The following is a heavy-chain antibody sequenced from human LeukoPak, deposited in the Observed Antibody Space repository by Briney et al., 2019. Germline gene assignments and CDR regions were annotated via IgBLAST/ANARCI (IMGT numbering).Heavy chain of an antibody. CDR2: VFSTGST. D-gene: IGHD6-19*01. J-gene: IGHJ3*02. CDR1: GGSFSSYS. CDR3: ARMISSGWRRGDAFDI. Sequence: SETLSLTCTGSGGSFSSYSWSWIRQSPGKGLEWIGYVFSTGSTNYSPSLKSRVTISVNTSKNEFSLKLRSVTAADTAVYYCARMISSGWRRGDAFDIWGQGTMVTVSS. V-gene: IGHV4-59*01.